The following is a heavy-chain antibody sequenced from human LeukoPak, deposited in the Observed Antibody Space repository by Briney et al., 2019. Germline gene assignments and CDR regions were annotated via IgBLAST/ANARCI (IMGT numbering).Heavy chain of an antibody. CDR1: GGSFSGYY. CDR3: ARAGYYDSSGYVDY. J-gene: IGHJ4*02. D-gene: IGHD3-22*01. CDR2: INHSGST. Sequence: SETLSLTCAVYGGSFSGYYWSWIRQPPGKGLEWIGEINHSGSTNYNPSLKSRVTISVDTSKNQFSLKLSSVTAADTTVYYCARAGYYDSSGYVDYWGQGTLVTVSS. V-gene: IGHV4-34*01.